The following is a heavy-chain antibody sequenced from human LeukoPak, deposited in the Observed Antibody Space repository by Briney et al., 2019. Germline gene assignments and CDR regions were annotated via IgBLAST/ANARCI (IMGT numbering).Heavy chain of an antibody. J-gene: IGHJ4*02. Sequence: GASVKVSCKASGYTFAQHGISWVRQAPGQGLEWMGWIDTHIGNTNYAQKFQGRVAMTADTSTTTSYMELRSLRSDDTAVYYCARRGRPIEYTSGWYGDFDYWGQGTLVTVSS. CDR1: GYTFAQHG. D-gene: IGHD6-19*01. CDR3: ARRGRPIEYTSGWYGDFDY. CDR2: IDTHIGNT. V-gene: IGHV1-18*01.